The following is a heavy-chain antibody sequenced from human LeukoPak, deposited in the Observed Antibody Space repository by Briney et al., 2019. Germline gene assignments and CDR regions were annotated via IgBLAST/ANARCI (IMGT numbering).Heavy chain of an antibody. CDR2: IFHSGSI. Sequence: SETLSLTCAVSGYSITSGYYWGWIRQSPGRGLEWIATIFHSGSIYYNPSLKSRVTLSVDTSKNQFTLKLNSVTAADTAVCYCARMGVSYYYDSSTYYPAAFDVWGQGTMVSVSS. V-gene: IGHV4-38-2*01. CDR1: GYSITSGYY. J-gene: IGHJ3*01. D-gene: IGHD3-22*01. CDR3: ARMGVSYYYDSSTYYPAAFDV.